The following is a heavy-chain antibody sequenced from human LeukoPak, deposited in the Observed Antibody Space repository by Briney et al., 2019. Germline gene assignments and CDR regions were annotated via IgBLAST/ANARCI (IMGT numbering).Heavy chain of an antibody. CDR3: ARDYYDSSGSPYYFDY. CDR1: GGTFSSYT. Sequence: SVKVSCKASGGTFSSYTISWVRQAPGQGLEWMGGIIPIFGTANYAQKFQGRVTITTDESTSTAYMELSGLRSEDTAVYYCARDYYDSSGSPYYFDYWGQGTLVTVSS. CDR2: IIPIFGTA. V-gene: IGHV1-69*05. J-gene: IGHJ4*02. D-gene: IGHD3-22*01.